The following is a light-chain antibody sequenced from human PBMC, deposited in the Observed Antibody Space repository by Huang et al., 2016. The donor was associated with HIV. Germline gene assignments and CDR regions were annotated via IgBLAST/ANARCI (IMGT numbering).Light chain of an antibody. CDR2: GAS. CDR1: QSVTGNY. V-gene: IGKV3-20*01. CDR3: QQYGRSRT. J-gene: IGKJ1*01. Sequence: EIVLTQSPGTLSLSPGESATLSCRASQSVTGNYLAWFQQKRGQAPRLLIYGASNGAGGVPQRFSGSGSGTDFTLTISRLEAEDFAVYYCQQYGRSRTFGRGTKVDIK.